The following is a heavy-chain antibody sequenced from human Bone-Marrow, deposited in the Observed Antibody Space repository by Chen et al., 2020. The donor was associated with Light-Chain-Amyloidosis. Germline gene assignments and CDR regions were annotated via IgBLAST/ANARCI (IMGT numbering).Heavy chain of an antibody. CDR1: GGSVRSGSYY. Sequence: QVQLQESGPGLVKPSETLSLTCTVSGGSVRSGSYYWSWIRQPPGKGLEWIGYIYYSGSTNYNPSLKSRVTISVDTSKNQFSLKLSSVTAADTAVYYCARVQDHYYDSSGYYYFDYWGQGTLVTVSS. CDR3: ARVQDHYYDSSGYYYFDY. CDR2: IYYSGST. J-gene: IGHJ4*02. D-gene: IGHD3-22*01. V-gene: IGHV4-61*01.